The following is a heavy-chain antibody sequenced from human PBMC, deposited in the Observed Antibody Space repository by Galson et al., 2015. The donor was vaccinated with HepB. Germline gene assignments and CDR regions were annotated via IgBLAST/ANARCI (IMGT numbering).Heavy chain of an antibody. D-gene: IGHD2-2*03. V-gene: IGHV3-23*05. Sequence: SLRLSCAASGFTFSTFAMGWVRQAPGKGLDCVSTLHNDGVTTHIADSVRGRSTISRDNSKNTLFLQMNSLGVEVTALYYCAKFRGMDIGEYHFDHWGQGTLVTVSS. CDR2: LHNDGVTT. J-gene: IGHJ4*02. CDR3: AKFRGMDIGEYHFDH. CDR1: GFTFSTFA.